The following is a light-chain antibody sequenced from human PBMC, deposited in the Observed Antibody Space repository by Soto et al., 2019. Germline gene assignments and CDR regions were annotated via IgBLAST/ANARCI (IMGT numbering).Light chain of an antibody. V-gene: IGKV1-39*01. CDR1: QSISTF. J-gene: IGKJ2*01. CDR3: QQSYSAPHT. CDR2: SAS. Sequence: DIQMTQSPSSLSASVGDRVTITCRPSQSISTFLNWYQQKPGKAPKLLIYSASTLHSGVPSRFSGSGYGTDFTLTISSLQPEEFATYYCQQSYSAPHTFGQGTELGI.